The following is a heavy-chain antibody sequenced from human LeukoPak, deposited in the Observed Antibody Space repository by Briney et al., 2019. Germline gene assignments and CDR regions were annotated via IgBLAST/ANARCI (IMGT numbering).Heavy chain of an antibody. D-gene: IGHD1-26*01. CDR3: ARVSSGSTFDY. V-gene: IGHV1-46*01. CDR1: GYTITSYY. Sequence: GASVKVSCKTSGYTITSYYMHWVRQAPGQGLEWMGIINPSGGSTSCTQKFQGRVTMTRDTSTSTVYMELSSLTSEDAAVYYCARVSSGSTFDYWGQGTLVTVSS. CDR2: INPSGGST. J-gene: IGHJ4*02.